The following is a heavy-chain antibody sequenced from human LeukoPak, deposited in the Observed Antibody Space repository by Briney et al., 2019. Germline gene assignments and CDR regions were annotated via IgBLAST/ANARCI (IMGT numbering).Heavy chain of an antibody. CDR3: ARATYYYDSSGYYHPGYFDY. D-gene: IGHD3-22*01. Sequence: GASVKVSCKASGYTFTSYGISWVRQAPGQGLEWMGWISAYDGNTNYAQKLQGRVTMTTDTSTSTAYMELRSLRSDDTAVYYCARATYYYDSSGYYHPGYFDYWGQGTVVTVSS. J-gene: IGHJ4*02. CDR1: GYTFTSYG. V-gene: IGHV1-18*01. CDR2: ISAYDGNT.